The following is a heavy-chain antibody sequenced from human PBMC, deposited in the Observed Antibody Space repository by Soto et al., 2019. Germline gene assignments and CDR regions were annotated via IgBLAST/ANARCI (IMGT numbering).Heavy chain of an antibody. CDR3: AKDRNMVRGVIMNWFDS. CDR2: ISGSGGST. Sequence: TGGSLRLSCAASGFTFSSYAMSWVRQAPGKGLEWVSAISGSGGSTYYADSVKGRFTISRDNSKNTLYLQMNSLRAEDTAVYYCAKDRNMVRGVIMNWFDSWGQGTLVTVSS. V-gene: IGHV3-23*01. D-gene: IGHD3-10*01. CDR1: GFTFSSYA. J-gene: IGHJ5*01.